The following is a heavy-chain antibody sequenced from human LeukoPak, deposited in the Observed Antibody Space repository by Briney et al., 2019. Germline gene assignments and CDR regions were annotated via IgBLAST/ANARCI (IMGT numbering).Heavy chain of an antibody. Sequence: SETLSLTCAVSGVSIISDTYYWSCIRQPPGKGLEWIGYILHSGSTYHNPSLKSRVTISIDTSKSQFSLKLSSVTAADTAVYFCARTRDFWSAYFDYWGQATLVTVSS. CDR3: ARTRDFWSAYFDY. J-gene: IGHJ4*02. D-gene: IGHD3-3*01. CDR2: ILHSGST. CDR1: GVSIISDTYY. V-gene: IGHV4-30-2*01.